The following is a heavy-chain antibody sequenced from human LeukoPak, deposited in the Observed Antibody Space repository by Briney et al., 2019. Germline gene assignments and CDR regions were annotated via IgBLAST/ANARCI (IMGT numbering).Heavy chain of an antibody. Sequence: GGSLRLYCAASGVTFSTYAMSWVRQAPGKGLEWVSSFSGSGSSTSYADSVKGLFTISRDNSKNTLDLQMNSLRAEDTAIYYCAKGSLRLGELSSWTHDYWGQGTLVTVSS. CDR1: GVTFSTYA. CDR2: FSGSGSST. J-gene: IGHJ4*02. D-gene: IGHD3-16*02. V-gene: IGHV3-23*01. CDR3: AKGSLRLGELSSWTHDY.